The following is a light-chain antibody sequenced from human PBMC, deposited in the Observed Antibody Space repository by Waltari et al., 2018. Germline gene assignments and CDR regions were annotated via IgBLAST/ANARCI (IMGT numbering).Light chain of an antibody. CDR3: QQSYSTPWT. J-gene: IGKJ1*01. Sequence: DIQMTQSPSSLSASVGDRVTITCRASQSISSYLKWYQQKPGKAPKLLISVASSLQSGVPSRFSGMGSGTDFILTISSLQPEDFATYFCQQSYSTPWTFGQGTKVEIK. CDR1: QSISSY. V-gene: IGKV1-39*01. CDR2: VAS.